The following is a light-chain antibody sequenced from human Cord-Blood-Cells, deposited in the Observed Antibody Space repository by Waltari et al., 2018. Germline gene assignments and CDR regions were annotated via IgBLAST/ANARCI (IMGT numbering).Light chain of an antibody. J-gene: IGLJ2*01. CDR2: EGS. Sequence: QSALTQPASVSGSPGQSITISCTGTSSDVGSYNLVSWYQQHPGKAPQLMIYEGSKRPSGVSNRFSGSKSGNTASLTISGLRAEDEADYYCCSYAGSSAVVFGGGTKLTVL. V-gene: IGLV2-23*01. CDR1: SSDVGSYNL. CDR3: CSYAGSSAVV.